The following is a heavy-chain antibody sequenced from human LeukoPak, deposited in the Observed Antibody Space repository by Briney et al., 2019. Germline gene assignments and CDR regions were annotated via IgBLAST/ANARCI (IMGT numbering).Heavy chain of an antibody. CDR3: ARVPYSGYEFTIDS. CDR1: GGSISSYY. CDR2: IHYSGNT. D-gene: IGHD5-12*01. Sequence: PSESLSLTCTVSGGSISSYYWSWIRQPPGKGLEWLGYIHYSGNTDYNPSLKSRVTMSLHTSENQFSLKLSSVTAADTAVYYCARVPYSGYEFTIDSWGQGTLVTVSS. J-gene: IGHJ4*02. V-gene: IGHV4-59*01.